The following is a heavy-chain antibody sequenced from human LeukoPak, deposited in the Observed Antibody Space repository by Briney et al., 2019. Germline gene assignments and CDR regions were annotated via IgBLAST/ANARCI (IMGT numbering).Heavy chain of an antibody. CDR1: GFSISSGSYY. D-gene: IGHD6-13*01. CDR3: ASRHSKQQPYYYYMDI. CDR2: IYSNGDT. V-gene: IGHV4-61*02. Sequence: SETLCLTCTASGFSISSGSYYWSCNRPPAGKGLEWIVRIYSNGDTKFNPSLENRVTISLDTSKNQFSLKLSSATAADTAVYYCASRHSKQQPYYYYMDIWGKGTTVTVSS. J-gene: IGHJ6*03.